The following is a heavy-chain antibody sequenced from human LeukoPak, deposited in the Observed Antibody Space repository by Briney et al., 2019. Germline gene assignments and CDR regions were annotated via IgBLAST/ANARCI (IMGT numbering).Heavy chain of an antibody. Sequence: GGSLRLSCAASGFTCANPAMSWVRQAPGKGLEWVSVVSGSGDFIYYGDSVKGRFTISRDNSKNTLYLQMSSLRAEDTALYYCAKTRGGNPRYYFDYWGHGTLVTVSS. D-gene: IGHD4-23*01. V-gene: IGHV3-23*01. J-gene: IGHJ4*01. CDR2: VSGSGDFI. CDR3: AKTRGGNPRYYFDY. CDR1: GFTCANPA.